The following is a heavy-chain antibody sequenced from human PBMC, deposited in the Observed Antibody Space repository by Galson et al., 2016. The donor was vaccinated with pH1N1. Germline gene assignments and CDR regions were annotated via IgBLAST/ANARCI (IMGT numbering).Heavy chain of an antibody. D-gene: IGHD1-26*01. Sequence: SLRLSCAASGFIFSDYWMSWVHQAPGKGLEWVAKINQDGSRKYYVDSMKGRCTISRDNAENSLSLQMNSLRVEDTALYYCATEDYYTSLYWGQGILGTVSS. CDR2: INQDGSRK. J-gene: IGHJ4*02. CDR3: ATEDYYTSLY. CDR1: GFIFSDYW. V-gene: IGHV3-7*01.